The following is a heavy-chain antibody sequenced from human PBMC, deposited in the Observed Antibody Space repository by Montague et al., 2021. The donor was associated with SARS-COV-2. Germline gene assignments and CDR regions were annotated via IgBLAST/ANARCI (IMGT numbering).Heavy chain of an antibody. J-gene: IGHJ4*02. CDR1: GFSLSTSGMC. CDR2: IDWDDDK. CDR3: ARSYSTTVVTRALDD. Sequence: PALVKPTQTLTLTCTFSGFSLSTSGMCVSWIRQPPGKALEWLTLIDWDDDKYYSTSLKTRLTISKDTSKNQVVLTMTNMDPVDTATYYCARSYSTTVVTRALDDWGQGTLVTVSS. V-gene: IGHV2-70*01. D-gene: IGHD4-23*01.